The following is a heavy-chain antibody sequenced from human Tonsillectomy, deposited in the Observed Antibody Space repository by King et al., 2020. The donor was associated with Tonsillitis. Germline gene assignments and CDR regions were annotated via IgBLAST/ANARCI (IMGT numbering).Heavy chain of an antibody. D-gene: IGHD3-10*01. CDR1: GFTFSSYW. Sequence: VQLVESGGGLVQPGGSLRLSCAASGFTFSSYWMHWVRQAPGKGLVWVSRINRDESSTRYADSVKGRFTISRDNAKNTLYLQMNSLRAEDTAVYYCAREAQDYYAFDIWGQGTMVTVSS. CDR3: AREAQDYYAFDI. CDR2: INRDESST. V-gene: IGHV3-74*01. J-gene: IGHJ3*02.